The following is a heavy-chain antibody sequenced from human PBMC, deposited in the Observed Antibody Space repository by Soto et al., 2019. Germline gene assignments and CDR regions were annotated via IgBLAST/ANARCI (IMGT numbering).Heavy chain of an antibody. CDR2: ISYDGIIK. Sequence: QVQLVESGGGVVQPGRSLRLSCEASGFTFSSSPMHWVRQAPGKGLEWVAVISYDGIIKVYADSVQGRFTISRDISKNTLYLQMNSLRTEDTAVYYCVGDKIRGPPDYCDDWGQGTLVTVSS. J-gene: IGHJ4*02. CDR3: VGDKIRGPPDYCDD. CDR1: GFTFSSSP. V-gene: IGHV3-30-3*01.